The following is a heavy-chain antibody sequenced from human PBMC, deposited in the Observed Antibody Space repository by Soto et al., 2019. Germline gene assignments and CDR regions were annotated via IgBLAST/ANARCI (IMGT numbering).Heavy chain of an antibody. V-gene: IGHV4-34*02. CDR3: AREEPASRHHDY. CDR1: GGSFSDYY. Sequence: QVQLQQWSAGLLKPSDTLSLTCAVYGGSFSDYYWSWIRQTPEKGLEWIGEVSHSGSTTYNPSLKNRVTIAIDTSKNQFSLTLNSVTAADTAMYFCAREEPASRHHDYWGQGNLVTVSS. CDR2: VSHSGST. D-gene: IGHD1-26*01. J-gene: IGHJ4*02.